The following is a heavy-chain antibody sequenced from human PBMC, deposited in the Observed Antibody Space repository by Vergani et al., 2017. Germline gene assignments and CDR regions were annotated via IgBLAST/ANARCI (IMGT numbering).Heavy chain of an antibody. D-gene: IGHD3-22*01. CDR3: ARDLKTYYYDSSGYSWFDP. Sequence: QVQLVQSGAEVKKLGSSVKVSCKASGGTFSSYTISWVRQAPGQGLEWMGRIIPILGIANYAQKFQGRVTITADKSTSTAYMELSSLRSEDTAVYYCARDLKTYYYDSSGYSWFDPWGQGTLVTVSS. J-gene: IGHJ5*02. V-gene: IGHV1-69*08. CDR1: GGTFSSYT. CDR2: IIPILGIA.